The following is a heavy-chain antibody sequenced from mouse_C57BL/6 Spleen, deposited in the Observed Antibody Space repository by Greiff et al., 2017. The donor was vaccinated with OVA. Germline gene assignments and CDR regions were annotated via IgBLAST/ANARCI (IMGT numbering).Heavy chain of an antibody. J-gene: IGHJ3*01. V-gene: IGHV4-1*01. CDR1: GIDFSRYW. CDR2: INPDSSTI. D-gene: IGHD1-1*01. CDR3: ARPRYYGSSPWFAY. Sequence: EVKLLQSGGGLVQPGGSLKLSCAASGIDFSRYWMSWVRRAPGKGLEWIGEINPDSSTINYAPSLKDKFIISRDNAKNTLYLQMSKVRSEDTALYDGARPRYYGSSPWFAYWGQGTLVTVSA.